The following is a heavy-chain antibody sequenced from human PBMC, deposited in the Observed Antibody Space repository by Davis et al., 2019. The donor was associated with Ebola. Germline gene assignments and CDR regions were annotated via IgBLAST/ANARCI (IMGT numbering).Heavy chain of an antibody. CDR3: ARNTYYYDSSGYDWYFDY. CDR1: GGSISSHY. J-gene: IGHJ4*02. D-gene: IGHD3-22*01. V-gene: IGHV4-59*11. Sequence: GSLRLSCTVSGGSISSHYWSWIRQPPGKGLEWIGNIDNSGSTNYNPSLKSRVTISGDTSKNQFSLKLTSLTAADTAVYYCARNTYYYDSSGYDWYFDYWGQGTLVTVSS. CDR2: IDNSGST.